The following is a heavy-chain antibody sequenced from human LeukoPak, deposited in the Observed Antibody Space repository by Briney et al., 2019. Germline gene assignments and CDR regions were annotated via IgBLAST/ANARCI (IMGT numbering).Heavy chain of an antibody. D-gene: IGHD3-16*02. J-gene: IGHJ6*02. CDR1: GGSISSYY. V-gene: IGHV4-59*01. Sequence: PSETLSLTCTVSGGSISSYYWSWIRQPPGKGLEWIGYIYYSGSTNYNPSLKSRVTISVDTSKNQFSLKLRSVTAADTAVYYCARVSDYVWGSYRYQDDYGWDVWGQGTTVTVSS. CDR3: ARVSDYVWGSYRYQDDYGWDV. CDR2: IYYSGST.